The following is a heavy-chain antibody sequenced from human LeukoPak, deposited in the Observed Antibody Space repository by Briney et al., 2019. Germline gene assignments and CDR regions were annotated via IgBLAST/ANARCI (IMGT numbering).Heavy chain of an antibody. Sequence: PSETLSLTCAISAHSINSLYYWGWIPQPPGKGLEWIGCISYSGSTWYNPSLTSRATMSGDTSNGQFSLNLKSVTAAGTAVYYCAREVWVSESKGGSWYMDVWGKGTTVTVSS. J-gene: IGHJ6*03. CDR2: ISYSGST. CDR1: AHSINSLYY. D-gene: IGHD3-16*01. V-gene: IGHV4-38-2*02. CDR3: AREVWVSESKGGSWYMDV.